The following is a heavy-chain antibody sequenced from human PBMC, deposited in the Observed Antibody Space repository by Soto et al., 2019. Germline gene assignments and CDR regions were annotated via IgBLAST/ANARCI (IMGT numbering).Heavy chain of an antibody. D-gene: IGHD3-3*01. V-gene: IGHV3-48*03. CDR3: ARGARITIFGVVTPYGMDV. Sequence: GSLRLSCAASGFTFSSYEMNWVRQAPGKGLEWVSYISSSGSTIYYADSVKGRFTISRDNAKNSLYLQMNSLRAEDTAVYYCARGARITIFGVVTPYGMDVWGQGTTVTVSS. CDR1: GFTFSSYE. CDR2: ISSSGSTI. J-gene: IGHJ6*02.